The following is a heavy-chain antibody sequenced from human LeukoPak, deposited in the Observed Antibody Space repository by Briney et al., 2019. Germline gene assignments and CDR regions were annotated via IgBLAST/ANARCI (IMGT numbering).Heavy chain of an antibody. D-gene: IGHD3-3*01. V-gene: IGHV3-23*01. J-gene: IGHJ4*02. CDR1: GFTFSSYA. CDR3: AKDPAYYDFWSGYFDY. CDR2: ISGSGGST. Sequence: GGSLRLSRAASGFTFSSYAMSWVRQAPGKGLEWGSAISGSGGSTYYADSVKGRFTISRDNSKNTLYLQMNSLRAEDTAVYYCAKDPAYYDFWSGYFDYWGQGTLVTVSS.